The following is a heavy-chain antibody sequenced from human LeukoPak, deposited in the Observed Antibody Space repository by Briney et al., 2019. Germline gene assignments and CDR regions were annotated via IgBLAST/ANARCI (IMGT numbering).Heavy chain of an antibody. CDR2: INGDGSGT. J-gene: IGHJ4*02. D-gene: IGHD6-19*01. CDR3: ARDRYSSAWYEE. CDR1: GFTFSAYS. Sequence: GGSLRLSCAASGFTFSAYSMHWVRQAPGKGLVWVSRINGDGSGTHYADSVKGRFTISRDNAKNTLYLQMNSLRAEDTAVYYCARDRYSSAWYEEWGQGTLVTVSS. V-gene: IGHV3-74*01.